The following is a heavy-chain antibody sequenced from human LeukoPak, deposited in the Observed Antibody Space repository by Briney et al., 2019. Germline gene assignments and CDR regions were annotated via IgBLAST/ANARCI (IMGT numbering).Heavy chain of an antibody. CDR3: ARRLCSGGACYIDY. J-gene: IGHJ4*02. CDR1: DGSISSSIYF. V-gene: IGHV4-39*01. CDR2: VYYTGSA. D-gene: IGHD2-15*01. Sequence: SETLSLTCTVSDGSISSSIYFWGWGRQPPGKGLEWIGSVYYTGSAYYSPSLMSRATISVDTPNNQFSLKLSSVTAADTAVYYCARRLCSGGACYIDYWGQGTLVTVSS.